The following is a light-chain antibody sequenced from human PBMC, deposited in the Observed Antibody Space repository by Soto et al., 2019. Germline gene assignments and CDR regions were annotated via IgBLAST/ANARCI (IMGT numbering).Light chain of an antibody. J-gene: IGLJ1*01. CDR1: SSDVGGYNY. Sequence: QSVLTQPASVSGSPGQSITISCTGTSSDVGGYNYVSWYQHHPGQAPKLMIHAVTNRPSGVSNRFSGSKSGNTASLTISGLQAEDEADYYCTSYTSRSTLSVLGTGTKVTVL. CDR2: AVT. CDR3: TSYTSRSTLSV. V-gene: IGLV2-14*01.